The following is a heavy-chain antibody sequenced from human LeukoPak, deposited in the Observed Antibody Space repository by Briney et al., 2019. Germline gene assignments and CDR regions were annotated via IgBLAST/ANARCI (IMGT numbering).Heavy chain of an antibody. J-gene: IGHJ5*02. CDR2: ISAYNGNT. D-gene: IGHD5-12*01. Sequence: ASVKVSCEASGYTFTSYGISWVRQAPGQGLEWMGWISAYNGNTNYAQKLQGRVTMTTDTSTSTAYMELRSLRSDDTAVYYCARARLIVATRWFDPWGQGTLVTVSS. V-gene: IGHV1-18*01. CDR1: GYTFTSYG. CDR3: ARARLIVATRWFDP.